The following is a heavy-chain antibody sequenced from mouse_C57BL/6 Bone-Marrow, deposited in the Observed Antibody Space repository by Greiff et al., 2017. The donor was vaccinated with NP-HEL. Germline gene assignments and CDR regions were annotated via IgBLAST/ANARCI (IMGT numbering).Heavy chain of an antibody. CDR3: ARDDDYSFDY. Sequence: EVQLQQSGPELVKPGASVKISCKASGYTFTDYYMNWVKQSHGKSLEWIGDLNPNNGGTSYNQKFKGKATLTVDKSSSTAYMELRSLTSEDSAVXYCARDDDYSFDYWGQGTTLTVSS. CDR1: GYTFTDYY. J-gene: IGHJ2*01. V-gene: IGHV1-26*01. D-gene: IGHD2-3*01. CDR2: LNPNNGGT.